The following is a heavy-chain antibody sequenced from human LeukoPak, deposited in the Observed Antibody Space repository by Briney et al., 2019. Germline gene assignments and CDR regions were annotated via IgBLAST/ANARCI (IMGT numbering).Heavy chain of an antibody. Sequence: PSETLSLTCTVSGGSISSSSYYWGWIRQPPGKGLEWIGSIYYSGSTYYNPSLKSRVTISVDTSKNQFSLKLSSVTAADTAVYYCARSGGGYSLYYYYYYYMDVWGKGTTVTVSS. J-gene: IGHJ6*03. CDR3: ARSGGGYSLYYYYYYYMDV. D-gene: IGHD3-22*01. CDR2: IYYSGST. CDR1: GGSISSSSYY. V-gene: IGHV4-39*07.